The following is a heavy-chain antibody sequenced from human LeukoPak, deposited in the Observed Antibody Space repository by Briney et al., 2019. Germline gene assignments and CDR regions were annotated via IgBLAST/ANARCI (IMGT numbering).Heavy chain of an antibody. CDR1: GFTFSGYD. CDR3: ARWFTASFDY. CDR2: IGVTGDT. J-gene: IGHJ4*02. Sequence: GGSLRLSCAASGFTFSGYDMHWVRQPTGKGLEWVSAIGVTGDTYYAGSVKGRFTTSRENAKNSLYLQLNSLRDEDTAVYYCARWFTASFDYWGQGTLVTVSS. D-gene: IGHD3-10*01. V-gene: IGHV3-13*04.